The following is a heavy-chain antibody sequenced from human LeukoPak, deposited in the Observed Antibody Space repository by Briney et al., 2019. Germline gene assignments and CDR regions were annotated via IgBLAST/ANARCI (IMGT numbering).Heavy chain of an antibody. CDR1: GFTFSSYG. Sequence: GGSLRLSCAASGFTFSSYGMHWVRQAPGKGLEWVAFIRYDGSNKYYADSVKGRFTISRDNSKNTLYLQMNSLRAEDTAVYYCARDFGAGLQLWLRNFDYWGQGTLVTVSS. CDR3: ARDFGAGLQLWLRNFDY. CDR2: IRYDGSNK. J-gene: IGHJ4*02. V-gene: IGHV3-30*02. D-gene: IGHD5-18*01.